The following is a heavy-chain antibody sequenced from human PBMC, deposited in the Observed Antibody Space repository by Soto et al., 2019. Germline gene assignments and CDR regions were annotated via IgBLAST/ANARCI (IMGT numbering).Heavy chain of an antibody. Sequence: ESLKISCKGSGYNFTSYWISWVRQMPGKGLEWMGRIDPSDSYTNYSPSFQGHVTISADKSISTAYLQWSSLKASDTAMYYCARRANQYSSSYDYWGQGTLVTVSS. CDR3: ARRANQYSSSYDY. CDR1: GYNFTSYW. D-gene: IGHD6-6*01. J-gene: IGHJ4*02. V-gene: IGHV5-10-1*01. CDR2: IDPSDSYT.